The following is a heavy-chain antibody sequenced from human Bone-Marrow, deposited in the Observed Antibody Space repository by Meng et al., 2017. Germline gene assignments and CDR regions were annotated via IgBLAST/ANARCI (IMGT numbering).Heavy chain of an antibody. D-gene: IGHD6-19*01. Sequence: GGSLRLSCTASGFTFGDYAMSWVRQAPGKGLEWVGFIRSKAYGGTTEYAASVKGRFTISRDDSKSIAYLQMNSLKTEETAVYYCTTDIAVAPPIDWGQGTLVTVSS. CDR1: GFTFGDYA. V-gene: IGHV3-49*04. J-gene: IGHJ4*02. CDR3: TTDIAVAPPID. CDR2: IRSKAYGGTT.